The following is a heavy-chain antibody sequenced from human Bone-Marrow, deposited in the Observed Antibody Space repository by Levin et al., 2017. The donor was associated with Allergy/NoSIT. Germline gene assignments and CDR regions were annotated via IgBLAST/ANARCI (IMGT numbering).Heavy chain of an antibody. D-gene: IGHD2/OR15-2a*01. Sequence: LSLTCAVSGFTFRDSGMHWVRPAPGKGLEWVASITKDGSKKYYLDSVKGRSTLSRDSSKNTVSLQMNSLTADDTAVYFCARDHPEYFFDPWGQGTLVIVSS. CDR2: ITKDGSKK. CDR1: GFTFRDSG. J-gene: IGHJ5*02. CDR3: ARDHPEYFFDP. V-gene: IGHV3-30*03.